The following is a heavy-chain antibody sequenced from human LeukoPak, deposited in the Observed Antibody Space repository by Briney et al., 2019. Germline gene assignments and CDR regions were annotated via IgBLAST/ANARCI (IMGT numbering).Heavy chain of an antibody. V-gene: IGHV3-9*01. CDR1: GFTFDDYA. CDR3: AKGRPPNYYGMDV. CDR2: ISWNSGSI. Sequence: GGSLRLSCAASGFTFDDYAMHWVRHAPGKGLEWVSGISWNSGSIGYADSVKGRFTISRDNAKNSLYLQMNSLRAEDTALYYCAKGRPPNYYGMDVWGQGTTVTVSS. J-gene: IGHJ6*02.